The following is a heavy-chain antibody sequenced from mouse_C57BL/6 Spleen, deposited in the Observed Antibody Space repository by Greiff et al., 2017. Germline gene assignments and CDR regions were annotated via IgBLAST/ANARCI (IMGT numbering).Heavy chain of an antibody. V-gene: IGHV1-53*01. CDR1: GYTFTSYW. CDR2: INPSNGGT. Sequence: QVHVKQPGTELVKPGASVKLSCKASGYTFTSYWMHWVKQRPGQGLEWIGNINPSNGGTNYNEKFKSKATLTVDKSSSTAYMQLSSLTSEDSAVYYCAREDYDGGFAYWGQGTLVTVSA. CDR3: AREDYDGGFAY. D-gene: IGHD2-4*01. J-gene: IGHJ3*01.